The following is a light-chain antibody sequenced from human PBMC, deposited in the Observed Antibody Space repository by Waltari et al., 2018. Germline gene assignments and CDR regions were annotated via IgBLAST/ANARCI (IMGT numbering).Light chain of an antibody. CDR3: SSYAGSNNVV. Sequence: QSALTQPPSASGSPGQSVTISCTGTSSDVGGHNYVSWYQQHPGKAPKLMIYEVSKRPAGVPDRFSGSKAGNTASLTVSGLQAEEEADDYCSSYAGSNNVVFGGGTKLTVL. V-gene: IGLV2-8*01. J-gene: IGLJ2*01. CDR2: EVS. CDR1: SSDVGGHNY.